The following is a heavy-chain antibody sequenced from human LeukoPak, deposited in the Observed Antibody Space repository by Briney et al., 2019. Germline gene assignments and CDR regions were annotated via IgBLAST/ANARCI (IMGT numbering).Heavy chain of an antibody. CDR1: GFTFSGSA. CDR2: IRSKANSYAT. D-gene: IGHD3-10*01. Sequence: PGGSLRLSCAASGFTFSGSAMHWVRQASGKGLEWVGRIRSKANSYATAYAASVKGRFTISRDDSKNTAYLQMNSLKTEDTAVYYCFTFDYGSGILSDDAFDIWGQGTMVTISS. V-gene: IGHV3-73*01. CDR3: FTFDYGSGILSDDAFDI. J-gene: IGHJ3*02.